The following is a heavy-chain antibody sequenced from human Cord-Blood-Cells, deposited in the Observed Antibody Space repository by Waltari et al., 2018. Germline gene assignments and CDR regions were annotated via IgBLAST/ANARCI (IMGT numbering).Heavy chain of an antibody. D-gene: IGHD5-18*01. CDR2: IYYSGST. CDR1: GGSISSSSYY. Sequence: QLQLQESGPGLVKPSETLSLTCTVSGGSISSSSYYWGWIRQPPGKGLEWIGSIYYSGSTYYNPSLKSRVTRSVDTSKNQFSLKLSSVTAAHTAVYYCARHLGYSPIYYFDYWGQGTLVTVSS. CDR3: ARHLGYSPIYYFDY. J-gene: IGHJ4*02. V-gene: IGHV4-39*07.